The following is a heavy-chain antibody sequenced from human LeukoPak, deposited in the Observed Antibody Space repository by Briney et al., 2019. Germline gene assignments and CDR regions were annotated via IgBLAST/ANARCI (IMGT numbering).Heavy chain of an antibody. CDR3: ARCSGGSCYGGFDY. J-gene: IGHJ4*02. D-gene: IGHD2-15*01. Sequence: GGSLRLSCAVSGFTVSNNCMSWVRQAPGKGLEWVSVIYSGGSTYHADSVKGRFIISRDNPKNTLYLQMNSLRAEDTAVYYCARCSGGSCYGGFDYWGQGTLVTVSS. CDR1: GFTVSNNC. CDR2: IYSGGST. V-gene: IGHV3-53*01.